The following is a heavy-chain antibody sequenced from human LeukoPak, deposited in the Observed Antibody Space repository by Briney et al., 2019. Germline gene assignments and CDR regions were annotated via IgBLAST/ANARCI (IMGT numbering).Heavy chain of an antibody. J-gene: IGHJ4*02. V-gene: IGHV1-2*02. CDR3: ARASWYGDFDY. D-gene: IGHD6-13*01. CDR2: INPISGGT. Sequence: ASVKVSCKASGYTFTGYYMHWVRQAPGQGLEWMGWINPISGGTNYAQKCQGRVTMTRDTSISTAYMELSRLRSDDTAVYYCARASWYGDFDYWGQGTLVTVSS. CDR1: GYTFTGYY.